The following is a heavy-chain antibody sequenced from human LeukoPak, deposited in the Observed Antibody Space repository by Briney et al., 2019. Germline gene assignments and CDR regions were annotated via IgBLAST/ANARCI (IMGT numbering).Heavy chain of an antibody. V-gene: IGHV3-11*04. D-gene: IGHD2-15*01. CDR3: VRDNPRCCGVVPDNIDDY. CDR1: GFTFTDYY. CDR2: INGGGSPI. J-gene: IGHJ4*02. Sequence: GGSLRLSCVASGFTFTDYYMSWIRQAPGKGLEWVSYINGGGSPILYADSVRGRFTISRDNAKNSLYLQMNSLRAEDTAVYYCVRDNPRCCGVVPDNIDDYWGQGTLVTVSS.